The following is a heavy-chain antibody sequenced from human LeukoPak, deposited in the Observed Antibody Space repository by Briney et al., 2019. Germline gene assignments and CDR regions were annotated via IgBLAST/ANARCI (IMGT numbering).Heavy chain of an antibody. CDR1: GFTFSSYS. Sequence: GGSLRLSCAASGFTFSSYSMNWVRQAPGKGLEWVSSISSSSSYIYYADSVKGRFTISRDNAKNSLYLQMNSLRAEDTAVCYCARAIAAAGTDYWGQGTLVTVSS. CDR2: ISSSSSYI. V-gene: IGHV3-21*01. CDR3: ARAIAAAGTDY. D-gene: IGHD6-13*01. J-gene: IGHJ4*02.